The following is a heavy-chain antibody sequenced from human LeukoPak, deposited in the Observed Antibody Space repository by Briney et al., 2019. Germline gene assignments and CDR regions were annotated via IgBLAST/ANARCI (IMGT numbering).Heavy chain of an antibody. V-gene: IGHV4-30-4*08. CDR2: IYYGGST. Sequence: SETLSLTCTVSGGSISSGDYYWSWIRQPPGKGLEWIGYIYYGGSTYYNPSLKSRVTISVDTSKNQFSLKLSSVTAADTAVYYCARDYGNGPHYFDYWGQGTLVTVSS. CDR3: ARDYGNGPHYFDY. CDR1: GGSISSGDYY. J-gene: IGHJ4*02. D-gene: IGHD4-11*01.